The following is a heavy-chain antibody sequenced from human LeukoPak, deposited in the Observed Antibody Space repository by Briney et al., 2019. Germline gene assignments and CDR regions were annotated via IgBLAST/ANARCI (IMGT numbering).Heavy chain of an antibody. CDR3: ARDSTIKYYYDSSGPRWFDP. Sequence: GGSLRLSCAASGFTVSSNYMSWVRQAPGKGLEWVSVIYSGGNTYYADSVKGRFTISRDNSKNTLYLQMNSLRAEDTAVYYCARDSTIKYYYDSSGPRWFDPWGQGTLVTVSS. CDR1: GFTVSSNY. V-gene: IGHV3-53*01. CDR2: IYSGGNT. D-gene: IGHD3-22*01. J-gene: IGHJ5*02.